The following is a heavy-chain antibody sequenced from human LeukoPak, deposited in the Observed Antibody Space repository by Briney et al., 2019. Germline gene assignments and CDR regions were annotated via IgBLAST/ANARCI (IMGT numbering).Heavy chain of an antibody. Sequence: GGSLRLSCAASEFTVSVNYMSWVRQAPGKGLEWVSIIYSDGRSFFADFVKGRFTISRDTSKNTLHLQMNSLRAEDTAIYYCASGIVEGGYFSGPVEYWGQGTLVTVSS. CDR2: IYSDGRS. D-gene: IGHD3-22*01. CDR3: ASGIVEGGYFSGPVEY. CDR1: EFTVSVNY. V-gene: IGHV3-53*01. J-gene: IGHJ4*02.